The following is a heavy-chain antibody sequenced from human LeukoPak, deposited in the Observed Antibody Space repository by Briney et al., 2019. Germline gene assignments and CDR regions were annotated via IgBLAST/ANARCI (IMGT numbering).Heavy chain of an antibody. J-gene: IGHJ4*02. Sequence: GGSLRLSCAASGFTFSSYSMNWVRQAPGKGLEWVSVIYSGGSTDYADSVKGRFTISRDNSKNTLFLQMNNLRAEDTAVYYCARGRPVGASTVEDYWGQGTLVTVSS. D-gene: IGHD1-26*01. CDR1: GFTFSSYS. CDR3: ARGRPVGASTVEDY. V-gene: IGHV3-66*01. CDR2: IYSGGST.